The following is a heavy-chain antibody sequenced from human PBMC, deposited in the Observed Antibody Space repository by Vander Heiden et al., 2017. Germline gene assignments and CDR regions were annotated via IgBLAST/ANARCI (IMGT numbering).Heavy chain of an antibody. Sequence: QVQLVQSGAEVKKPGASVKVSCKASGYTFTSYDINWGRQATGQGLEWMGWMNPNSGNTGYAQKFQGRVTMTRNTSISTAYMGLSSLRSEDTAVYYCARVGYCTNGVCYNDFDYWGQGTLVTVSS. D-gene: IGHD2-8*01. CDR2: MNPNSGNT. J-gene: IGHJ4*02. V-gene: IGHV1-8*01. CDR1: GYTFTSYD. CDR3: ARVGYCTNGVCYNDFDY.